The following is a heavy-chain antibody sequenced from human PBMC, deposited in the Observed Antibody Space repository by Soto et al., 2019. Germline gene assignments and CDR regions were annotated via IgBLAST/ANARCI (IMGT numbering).Heavy chain of an antibody. V-gene: IGHV3-48*01. CDR1: GFTFSSYS. CDR3: AREGTMVTTLRDFDY. Sequence: PGGSLRLSCAASGFTFSSYSMNWVRHAPGKGLEWVSYISSSTSTIYYADSVKGRFTISRDNAKNSLYLQMNSLRAEDTAVYYCAREGTMVTTLRDFDYWRQGPLVTVS. D-gene: IGHD4-17*01. J-gene: IGHJ4*02. CDR2: ISSSTSTI.